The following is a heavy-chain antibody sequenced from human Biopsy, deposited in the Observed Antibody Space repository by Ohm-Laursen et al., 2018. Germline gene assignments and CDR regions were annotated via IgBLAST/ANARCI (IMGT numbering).Heavy chain of an antibody. CDR1: GYSFSTYD. V-gene: IGHV1-8*01. CDR2: MIPSSGKT. J-gene: IGHJ5*02. CDR3: ARGYSRRVSIFEASIYWFDT. D-gene: IGHD6-6*01. Sequence: SVKVSCTVSGYSFSTYDVNWVRQARGQGLEWMGWMIPSSGKTGYAQRFQGRVTLTMNTSISTAYMELSGLRSEDTAVYFCARGYSRRVSIFEASIYWFDTWGQGTLVTVSS.